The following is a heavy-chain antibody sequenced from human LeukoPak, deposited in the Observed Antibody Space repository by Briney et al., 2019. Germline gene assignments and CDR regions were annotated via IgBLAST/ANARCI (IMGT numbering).Heavy chain of an antibody. Sequence: GGPLRLSCAPSGLTFRDYGMSWVPQAPGKGLEWVSYISTGSSTIYYADSVKGRFTISRDNAKNSLYLQVNSLRDEDTAVYYCARDTAFDIWGQGTMVTVSS. V-gene: IGHV3-48*02. J-gene: IGHJ3*02. CDR3: ARDTAFDI. CDR2: ISTGSSTI. CDR1: GLTFRDYG.